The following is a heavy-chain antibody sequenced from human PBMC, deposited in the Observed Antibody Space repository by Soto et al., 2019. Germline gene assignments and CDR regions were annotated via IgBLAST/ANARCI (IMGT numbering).Heavy chain of an antibody. CDR1: GGSISSGGYY. CDR3: ARAKTRFGETTTPKSYYYCMDV. D-gene: IGHD3-10*02. CDR2: IYYSGST. V-gene: IGHV4-31*03. Sequence: PSETLSLTCTVSGGSISSGGYYWSWIRQHPGKGLEWIGYIYYSGSTYYNPSLKSRVTISVDTSKNQFSLKLSSVTAADTAVYYCARAKTRFGETTTPKSYYYCMDVWGQGTTVTVSS. J-gene: IGHJ6*02.